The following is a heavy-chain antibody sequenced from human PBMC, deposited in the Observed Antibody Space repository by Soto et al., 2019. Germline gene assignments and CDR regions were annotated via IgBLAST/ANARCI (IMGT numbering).Heavy chain of an antibody. D-gene: IGHD6-19*01. CDR3: ARDRGGWSLNYYYYMDV. Sequence: PSETLSLTCTVSGGSISSYYWSWIRQPPGKGLEWIGYIYYSGSTNYNPSLKSRVTISVDTSKNQFSLKLSSVTAADTAVYYCARDRGGWSLNYYYYMDVWGKGTTVTVSS. J-gene: IGHJ6*03. V-gene: IGHV4-59*01. CDR2: IYYSGST. CDR1: GGSISSYY.